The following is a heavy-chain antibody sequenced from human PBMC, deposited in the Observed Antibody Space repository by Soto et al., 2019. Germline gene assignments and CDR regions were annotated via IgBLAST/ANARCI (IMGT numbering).Heavy chain of an antibody. CDR2: TYYSGST. J-gene: IGHJ5*02. D-gene: IGHD1-1*01. CDR3: ARYFSGGPRSRAYKYFDP. V-gene: IGHV4-39*01. CDR1: GVSIRSDGYY. Sequence: SETLSLICTVSGVSIRSDGYYWGWIRQPPGKGLEWIGSTYYSGSTYYNPSLKSRVTISVDTSKNQFSLELTFVTAADTAVYCCARYFSGGPRSRAYKYFDPWGPGTVVTVSS.